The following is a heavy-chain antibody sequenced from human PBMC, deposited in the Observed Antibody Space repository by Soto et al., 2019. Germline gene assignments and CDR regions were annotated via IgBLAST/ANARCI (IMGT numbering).Heavy chain of an antibody. V-gene: IGHV4-59*01. D-gene: IGHD2-21*01. J-gene: IGHJ1*01. CDR1: GGSISSYY. Sequence: SETLSLTCTVSGGSISSYYWSWIRQPPGKGLEWIGYIYYSGSTNYNPSLKSRVTISVDTSKNQFSLKLSSVTAAGTAVYYCARVIGTTAKGYFQHWGQGTLVTVSS. CDR3: ARVIGTTAKGYFQH. CDR2: IYYSGST.